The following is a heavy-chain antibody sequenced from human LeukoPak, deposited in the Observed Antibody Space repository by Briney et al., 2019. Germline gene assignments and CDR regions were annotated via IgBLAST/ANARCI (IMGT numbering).Heavy chain of an antibody. D-gene: IGHD1-14*01. CDR2: ISGSGGST. V-gene: IGHV3-23*01. CDR3: TTELDVRPNLY. Sequence: PGGSLRLSCAASGFSFSRYAMSWVRQAPGKGLEWVSAISGSGGSTYYADSVKGRFTISRDNSKNTLYLQMNSLRAEDTAVYYCTTELDVRPNLYWGQGTRVTVSS. CDR1: GFSFSRYA. J-gene: IGHJ4*02.